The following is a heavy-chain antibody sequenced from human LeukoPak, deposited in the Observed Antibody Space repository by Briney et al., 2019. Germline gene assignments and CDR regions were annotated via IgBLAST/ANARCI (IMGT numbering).Heavy chain of an antibody. V-gene: IGHV1-2*02. CDR2: INPNSGDT. CDR1: GYSLTGYY. CDR3: ARWDGYSSSPDY. J-gene: IGHJ4*02. Sequence: ASVKVSCKASGYSLTGYYMHWLRQAPGQGLEWMGWINPNSGDTGYAQKFQGRVTMTRDMSISTIYLELTRLRSDDTALYYCARWDGYSSSPDYWGQGTLVTVSS. D-gene: IGHD6-13*01.